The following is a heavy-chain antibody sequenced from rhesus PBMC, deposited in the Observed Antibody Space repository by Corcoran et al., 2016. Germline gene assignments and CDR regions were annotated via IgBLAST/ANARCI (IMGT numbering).Heavy chain of an antibody. D-gene: IGHD3-34*01. CDR2: IYGSGSST. V-gene: IGHV4S11*01. J-gene: IGHJ2*01. CDR3: ARVYRGEYYDPVSYWYFDL. Sequence: QVQLQESGPGVVKPSETLSLTCAVSGGSISGYYLWSWIRQAPGKGLEWIGYIYGSGSSTNYIPTLKSRVTRSVDTSKNQLSLKLSSVTTADTAVYYCARVYRGEYYDPVSYWYFDLWGPGTPITISS. CDR1: GGSISGYY.